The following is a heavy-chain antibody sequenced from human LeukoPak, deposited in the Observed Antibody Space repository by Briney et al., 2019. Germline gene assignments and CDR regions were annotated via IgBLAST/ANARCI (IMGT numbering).Heavy chain of an antibody. CDR2: IRQDGDTK. Sequence: GGSLRLSCAASGFPFNAYWMTWVRQAPGKGLEWVANIRQDGDTKYYVDSVKGRFTISRDNAMNSLYLQMNSLRAEDTAIYYCARSLPYGTTWYGRSDFWGQGALVTVSS. D-gene: IGHD6-13*01. J-gene: IGHJ4*02. V-gene: IGHV3-7*03. CDR1: GFPFNAYW. CDR3: ARSLPYGTTWYGRSDF.